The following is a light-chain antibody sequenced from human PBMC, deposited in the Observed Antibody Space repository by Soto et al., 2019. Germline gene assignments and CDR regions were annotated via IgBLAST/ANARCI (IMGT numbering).Light chain of an antibody. Sequence: EIVMTQSPDTLSVSTGEGATLSCRVSQSIRSNLAWYQQRPGQAPRLLMYGASTRADGIPARFTGSGSGTEFTLTISSLQSEDFAVYYCQQYHIWPPWTSGQGTKVELK. CDR2: GAS. J-gene: IGKJ1*01. CDR1: QSIRSN. CDR3: QQYHIWPPWT. V-gene: IGKV3-15*01.